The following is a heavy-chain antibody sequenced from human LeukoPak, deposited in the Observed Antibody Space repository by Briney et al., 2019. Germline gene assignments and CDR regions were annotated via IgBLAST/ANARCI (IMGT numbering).Heavy chain of an antibody. CDR3: ARGVSLGYSSGSPDY. Sequence: GGSLRLSCAASGFTFSSYGMHWVRQAPGKGLEWVAVIWYDGSNEFYADSVRGRFTISRDNSKNTVFLQMNSLRAEDTAVYYCARGVSLGYSSGSPDYWGQGTLVTVSS. CDR2: IWYDGSNE. CDR1: GFTFSSYG. D-gene: IGHD6-25*01. J-gene: IGHJ4*02. V-gene: IGHV3-33*01.